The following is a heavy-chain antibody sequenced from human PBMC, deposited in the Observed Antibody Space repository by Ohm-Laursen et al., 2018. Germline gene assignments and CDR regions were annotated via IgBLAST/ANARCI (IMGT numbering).Heavy chain of an antibody. J-gene: IGHJ5*02. CDR3: ARGPGTNWFDP. Sequence: SDTLSLTCTVSGGSVSGYFWSWIRQPPGKGLEWIGYIYYIGSTNYNPSLKSRVTISIDTSKNQFSLKLTSVTAADTAVYYCARGPGTNWFDPWGQGTLVTVSS. CDR2: IYYIGST. V-gene: IGHV4-59*02. D-gene: IGHD1-1*01. CDR1: GGSVSGYF.